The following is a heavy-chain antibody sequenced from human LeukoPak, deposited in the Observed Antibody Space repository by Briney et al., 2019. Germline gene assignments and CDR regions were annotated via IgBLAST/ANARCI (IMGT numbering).Heavy chain of an antibody. J-gene: IGHJ5*02. CDR3: AKHSGCSSTSCFHPYNWFDP. CDR1: GFTFSSYA. D-gene: IGHD2-2*01. Sequence: PGGSLRLSCAASGFTFSSYAMSWVRQAPGKGLEWVSAISGSGGSTYYADSVKGRFTISRDNSKNTLYLQMNSLRAEDTAVYYCAKHSGCSSTSCFHPYNWFDPWGQGTLVTVSS. V-gene: IGHV3-23*01. CDR2: ISGSGGST.